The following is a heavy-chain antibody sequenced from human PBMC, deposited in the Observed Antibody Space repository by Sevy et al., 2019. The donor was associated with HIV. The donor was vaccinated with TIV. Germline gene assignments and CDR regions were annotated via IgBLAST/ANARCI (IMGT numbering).Heavy chain of an antibody. V-gene: IGHV3-30*18. J-gene: IGHJ5*02. CDR2: ISYDGSNK. CDR3: SKGGQWLVRDWFDP. D-gene: IGHD6-19*01. CDR1: GFTFSSYG. Sequence: YLRLSCAASGFTFSSYGMHWVRQAPGKGLDRVTVISYDGSNKYYADSVKGRFTISRDNSKNTLYLQMNSLRVEDTAVYYCSKGGQWLVRDWFDPWGQGTLVIVSS.